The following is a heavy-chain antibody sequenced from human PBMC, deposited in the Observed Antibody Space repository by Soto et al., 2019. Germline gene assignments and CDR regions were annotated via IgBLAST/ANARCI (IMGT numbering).Heavy chain of an antibody. D-gene: IGHD3-3*01. CDR2: LYSGGTT. V-gene: IGHV3-66*01. CDR3: ARSVTIFGVSLDY. J-gene: IGHJ4*02. Sequence: EVQLVESGGGLVQPGGSLRLSCAASGFTVSSNYMSWVRQAPGKGLEWVSVLYSGGTTSYADSVKGRFTISRDNSKNTLYLQMSSLRAEDTAVYYCARSVTIFGVSLDYGGQGTLVTVSS. CDR1: GFTVSSNY.